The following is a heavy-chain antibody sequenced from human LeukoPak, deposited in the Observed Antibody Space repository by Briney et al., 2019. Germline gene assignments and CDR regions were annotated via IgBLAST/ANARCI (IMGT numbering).Heavy chain of an antibody. CDR1: GYTFTGYY. V-gene: IGHV1-2*02. D-gene: IGHD6-6*01. Sequence: ASVKVSCKASGYTFTGYYMHWVRQAPGQGLEWMGWINPNSGGTNYAQKFQGRVTMTRDTSISTAYMELSRLRSDDTAVYYCARGGYSGSSGDKTPFDYWGQGTLVTVSS. J-gene: IGHJ4*02. CDR2: INPNSGGT. CDR3: ARGGYSGSSGDKTPFDY.